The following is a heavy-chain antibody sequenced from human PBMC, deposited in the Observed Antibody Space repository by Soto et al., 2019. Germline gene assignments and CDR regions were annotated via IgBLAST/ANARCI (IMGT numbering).Heavy chain of an antibody. Sequence: GGSLRLSCAASEITFSSYAMHWVRQAPGKGLEWVAVISYDGSNKYYADSVKGRFTISRDNSKNTLYLQMNSLRTDDTAVYYCARDRYPQRRDGSKYFDYWGQGTLVTVSS. J-gene: IGHJ4*02. V-gene: IGHV3-30-3*01. CDR2: ISYDGSNK. CDR3: ARDRYPQRRDGSKYFDY. CDR1: EITFSSYA. D-gene: IGHD1-1*01.